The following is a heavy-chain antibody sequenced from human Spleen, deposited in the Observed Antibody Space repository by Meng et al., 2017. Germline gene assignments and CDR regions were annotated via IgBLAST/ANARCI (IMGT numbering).Heavy chain of an antibody. V-gene: IGHV4-4*02. J-gene: IGHJ5*02. CDR3: ARIPDYDTSAS. CDR1: GGSISSSNS. D-gene: IGHD3-22*01. CDR2: IYHGGTT. Sequence: QVQLQESGPGLVKPSETLSLTCAVSGGSISSSNSWSWVRQPPGKGLEWIGEIYHGGTTSYNPSLKSRVTISVDRSKNQFSLNLSSVTAADTAVYYCARIPDYDTSASWGQGTLVTVSS.